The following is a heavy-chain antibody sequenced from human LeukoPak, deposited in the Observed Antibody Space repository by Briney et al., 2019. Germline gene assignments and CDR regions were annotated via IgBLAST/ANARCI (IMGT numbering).Heavy chain of an antibody. CDR2: IYNDESST. CDR1: GFTSSGSW. J-gene: IGHJ4*02. CDR3: ARDPFRDSSY. D-gene: IGHD6-13*01. V-gene: IGHV3-74*01. Sequence: GGSLRLSCAASGFTSSGSWMHWVRQAPGKGLVWVSRIYNDESSTSYADSVKGRFTISRDNAKNTLYLQMNSLRAEDTAVYHCARDPFRDSSYWGQGTLVTVSS.